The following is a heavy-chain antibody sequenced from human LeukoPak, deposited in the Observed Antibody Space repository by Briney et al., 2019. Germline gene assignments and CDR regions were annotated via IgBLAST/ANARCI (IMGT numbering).Heavy chain of an antibody. CDR2: INPNSGGT. V-gene: IGHV1-2*06. D-gene: IGHD6-6*01. CDR3: ARGGIAARPYYYYMDV. J-gene: IGHJ6*03. CDR1: GGTFNNSA. Sequence: ASVKVSCKTSGGTFNNSAISWVRQAPGQGLEWMGRINPNSGGTNYAQKFQGRVTMTRDTSISTAYMELSRLRSDDTAVYYCARGGIAARPYYYYMDVWGKGTTVTVSS.